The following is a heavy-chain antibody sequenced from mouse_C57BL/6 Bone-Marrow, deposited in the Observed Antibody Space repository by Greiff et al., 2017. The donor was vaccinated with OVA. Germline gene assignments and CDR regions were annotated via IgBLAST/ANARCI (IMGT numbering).Heavy chain of an antibody. J-gene: IGHJ3*01. D-gene: IGHD1-1*01. Sequence: QVTLKESGPGILQSSQTLSLTCSFSGFSLSTSGMGVSWIRQPSGKGLEWLAHIYWDDDKRYNPSLKSRLTISKETARNQVFLKITSVDTADTATYYCARVLYGSSYKCAYWGQGTLVTVSA. CDR2: IYWDDDK. V-gene: IGHV8-12*01. CDR1: GFSLSTSGMG. CDR3: ARVLYGSSYKCAY.